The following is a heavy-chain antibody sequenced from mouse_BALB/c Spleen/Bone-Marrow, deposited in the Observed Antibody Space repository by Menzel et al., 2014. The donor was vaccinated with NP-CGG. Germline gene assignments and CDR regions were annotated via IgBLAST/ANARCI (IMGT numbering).Heavy chain of an antibody. CDR1: GCSITSDYA. V-gene: IGHV3-2*02. CDR3: AREGDSAFAY. D-gene: IGHD2-13*01. J-gene: IGHJ3*01. Sequence: EVQLVESGPGLVKPSQSPSLTCTVTGCSITSDYAWNWIRQFPGDKLEWMGYINYSGFTTYNPSLKSRISITRDTSKNQFFLQLNSVTTEDTATYYCAREGDSAFAYWGQGTLVTVSA. CDR2: INYSGFT.